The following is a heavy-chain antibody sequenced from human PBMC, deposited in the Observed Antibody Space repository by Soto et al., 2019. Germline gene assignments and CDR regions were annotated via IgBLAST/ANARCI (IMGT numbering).Heavy chain of an antibody. CDR2: IKSKTDGGTT. CDR1: VFPFSNAW. Sequence: PGGSLRLSCAASVFPFSNAWMNWVRQAPGKGLEWVGRIKSKTDGGTTDYAAPVKGRFTISRDDSKNTLYLQMNSLKTEDTAVYYCTTDLGFSMVRGVKSYYFDYWGQGTLVTVSS. CDR3: TTDLGFSMVRGVKSYYFDY. J-gene: IGHJ4*02. V-gene: IGHV3-15*07. D-gene: IGHD3-10*01.